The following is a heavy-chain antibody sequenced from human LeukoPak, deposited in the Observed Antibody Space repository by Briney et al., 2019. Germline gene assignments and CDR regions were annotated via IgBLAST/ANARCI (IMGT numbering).Heavy chain of an antibody. Sequence: PSETLSLTCTVSGGSISSSSYYWGWIRQPPGKGLEWIGSIYYSGSTYYNPSLKSRVTISVDTSKSQFSLKLSSVTAADTAVYYCARDLERLTTVTQNWFDPWGQGTLVTVSS. V-gene: IGHV4-39*07. D-gene: IGHD4-17*01. J-gene: IGHJ5*02. CDR2: IYYSGST. CDR1: GGSISSSSYY. CDR3: ARDLERLTTVTQNWFDP.